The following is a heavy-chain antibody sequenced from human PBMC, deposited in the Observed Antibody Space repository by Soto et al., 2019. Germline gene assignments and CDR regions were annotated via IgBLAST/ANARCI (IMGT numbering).Heavy chain of an antibody. CDR1: GLTFRSYA. D-gene: IGHD3-3*01. J-gene: IGHJ5*02. Sequence: VLLLESGGGLVQPGASLRLSCEASGLTFRSYALSWVRQAPGKGLEWVSGINDTGSNPYYTDSVKGRFTISRDNSKNTLSLQMKSLRADDTAMYYCAKAGGRVVDAYDTWGQGTLVIVSS. V-gene: IGHV3-23*01. CDR2: INDTGSNP. CDR3: AKAGGRVVDAYDT.